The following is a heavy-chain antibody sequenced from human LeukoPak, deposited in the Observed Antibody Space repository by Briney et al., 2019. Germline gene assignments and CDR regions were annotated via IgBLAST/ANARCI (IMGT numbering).Heavy chain of an antibody. V-gene: IGHV4-59*08. CDR2: IYYSGST. CDR3: ARLLENYYDSSGYYFDY. J-gene: IGHJ4*02. Sequence: ASETLSLTCTVSGGSISSYYWSWIRQPPGKGLEWIGYIYYSGSTNYNPSLKSRVTISVDTSKNQFSLKLSSVTAADTAVYYCARLLENYYDSSGYYFDYWGQGTLVTVSS. CDR1: GGSISSYY. D-gene: IGHD3-22*01.